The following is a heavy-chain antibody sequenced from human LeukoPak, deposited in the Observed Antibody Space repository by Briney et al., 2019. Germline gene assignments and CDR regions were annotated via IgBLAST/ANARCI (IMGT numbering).Heavy chain of an antibody. CDR3: ASGSNSSGSMGYYYYGMDA. J-gene: IGHJ6*02. D-gene: IGHD6-19*01. Sequence: SVKVSCKASGGTFSSYAISWVRQAPGQGLEWMGRIIPILGIANYAQKFRGRVTITADKSTSTAYMELSSLRSEDTAVYYCASGSNSSGSMGYYYYGMDAWGQGTTVTVSS. CDR2: IIPILGIA. V-gene: IGHV1-69*04. CDR1: GGTFSSYA.